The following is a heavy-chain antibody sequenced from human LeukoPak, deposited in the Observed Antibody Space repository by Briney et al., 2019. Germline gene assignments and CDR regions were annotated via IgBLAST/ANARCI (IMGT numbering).Heavy chain of an antibody. D-gene: IGHD6-13*01. CDR3: ARGVVAAAGRTFDF. CDR1: GGSFSGYY. V-gene: IGHV4-34*01. J-gene: IGHJ4*02. CDR2: INHSGST. Sequence: SETLSLTCAVYGGSFSGYYWSWIRQPPGKGLEWIGEINHSGSTNYNPSLKSRVTISLDTSQNQFSLKLSSLTAADTAVYYCARGVVAAAGRTFDFWGQGTLVTVSS.